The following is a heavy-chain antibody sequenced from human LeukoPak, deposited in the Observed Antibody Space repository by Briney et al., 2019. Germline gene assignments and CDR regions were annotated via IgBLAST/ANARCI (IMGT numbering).Heavy chain of an antibody. CDR1: GFTFINYA. D-gene: IGHD1-26*01. J-gene: IGHJ3*02. Sequence: PGGSLRLSCVTSGFTFINYAMTWVRQAPGKGLEWVSSISSSGVGTHYADSVKGRFTISRDNSKNTLYLQMNSLRAEDTAVYYCARDPLGATPSGDSFEIWGQGTVVTVSS. CDR2: ISSSGVGT. CDR3: ARDPLGATPSGDSFEI. V-gene: IGHV3-23*01.